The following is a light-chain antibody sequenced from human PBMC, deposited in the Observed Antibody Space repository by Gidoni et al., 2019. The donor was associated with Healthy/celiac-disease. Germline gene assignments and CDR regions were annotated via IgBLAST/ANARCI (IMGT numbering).Light chain of an antibody. CDR3: QQYNNWSFT. Sequence: VMTQSPATLSVSPGERATLSCRASQSVSSNLAWYQQKPGQAPRRLIYGASTRPTGIPARFSGSGSGTEFTLTISSLQSEDFAVYYCQQYNNWSFTFGPGTKVDIK. CDR2: GAS. V-gene: IGKV3-15*01. CDR1: QSVSSN. J-gene: IGKJ3*01.